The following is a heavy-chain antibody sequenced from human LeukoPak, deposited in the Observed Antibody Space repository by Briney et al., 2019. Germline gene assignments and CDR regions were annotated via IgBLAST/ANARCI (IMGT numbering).Heavy chain of an antibody. CDR3: AKVRAGHYFDY. J-gene: IGHJ4*02. CDR2: IGPSGGST. Sequence: GGSLRLSCAASGFTFSNYAMSWVRQAPGKGLEWVSSIGPSGGSTYYSDSVKGRFTISRDNSKNTLYVQMNSLRAEDTAVYYCAKVRAGHYFDYWGQGTLVTVSS. D-gene: IGHD6-19*01. V-gene: IGHV3-23*01. CDR1: GFTFSNYA.